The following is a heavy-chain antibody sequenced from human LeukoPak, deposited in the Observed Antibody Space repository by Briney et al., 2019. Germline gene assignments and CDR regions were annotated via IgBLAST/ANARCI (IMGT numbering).Heavy chain of an antibody. CDR1: GASISGSGYY. CDR2: IYYTGST. J-gene: IGHJ4*02. Sequence: SETLSLTCAVSGASISGSGYYLGWIRQPPGKGLEWIGNIYYTGSTYYNASLQSRVTISIDMSKDQFSLRLSSVTAADTAVYYCARGLRVGAPDYWGQGTLVTVSS. CDR3: ARGLRVGAPDY. V-gene: IGHV4-39*01. D-gene: IGHD1-26*01.